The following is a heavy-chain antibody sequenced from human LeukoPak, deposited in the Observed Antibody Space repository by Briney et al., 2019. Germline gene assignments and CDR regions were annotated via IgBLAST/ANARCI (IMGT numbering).Heavy chain of an antibody. CDR3: ARVYDDFWSGPYFDY. Sequence: SATLSLTCTVSGGSISSGSYYWSWIRQPAGKGLEWIGRIYTSGSTNYNPSLKSRVTISVDTSKNQFSLKLSSVTAADTAVYYCARVYDDFWSGPYFDYWGQGTLVTVSS. CDR2: IYTSGST. V-gene: IGHV4-61*02. D-gene: IGHD3-3*01. CDR1: GGSISSGSYY. J-gene: IGHJ4*02.